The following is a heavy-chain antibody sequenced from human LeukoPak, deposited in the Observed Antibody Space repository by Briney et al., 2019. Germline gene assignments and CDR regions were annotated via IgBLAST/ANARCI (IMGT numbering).Heavy chain of an antibody. J-gene: IGHJ5*02. V-gene: IGHV4-4*07. D-gene: IGHD2-2*01. Sequence: KPSETLSLTSTVSGGSISTYYWSSIRHPAGKGLEWIGPIYSSGSTNYNPSLESRVTMSVDTSQNQFSLKLSSVTAADTAVYYCVRESLVVFPYWFDPWGQGTLVTVSS. CDR3: VRESLVVFPYWFDP. CDR1: GGSISTYY. CDR2: IYSSGST.